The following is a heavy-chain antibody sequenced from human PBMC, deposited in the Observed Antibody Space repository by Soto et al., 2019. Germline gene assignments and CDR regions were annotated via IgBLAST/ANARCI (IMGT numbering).Heavy chain of an antibody. CDR1: GGSISSNSYY. D-gene: IGHD6-13*01. CDR2: IFYSGST. J-gene: IGHJ3*02. CDR3: ASEATYSRTLLAFDI. V-gene: IGHV4-39*01. Sequence: PSETLSLTCTVSGGSISSNSYYWGWIRQPPGKGLEWIGSIFYSGSTYFNPSLKSRVTISVDTSKNLFSLRLSSVTAADTAVYYCASEATYSRTLLAFDIWGQGTMVTVSS.